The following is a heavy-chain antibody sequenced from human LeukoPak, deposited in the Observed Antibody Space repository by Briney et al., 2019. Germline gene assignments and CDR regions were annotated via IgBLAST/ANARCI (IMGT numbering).Heavy chain of an antibody. V-gene: IGHV3-74*01. Sequence: GGSLRLSCVASGFTFNNYWMHWVRQAPGKGLVWVSRINTDGSSTSYADSVRGRFTISRDNAKNALYLQMNSLRADDTAVYYCARDHLGYNSIDYWGQGTLVTVSS. CDR3: ARDHLGYNSIDY. D-gene: IGHD5-24*01. CDR1: GFTFNNYW. CDR2: INTDGSST. J-gene: IGHJ4*02.